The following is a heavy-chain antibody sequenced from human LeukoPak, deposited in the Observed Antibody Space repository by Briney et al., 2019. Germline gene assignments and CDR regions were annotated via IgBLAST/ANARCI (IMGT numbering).Heavy chain of an antibody. Sequence: PGGSLRLSCAASGFTVSSNYMNWVRQAPGKGLEWVSVTYIGGSTYYADSMKGRFTISRDNSKNTLYLQMNSLRAEDTAVYYCARGSTEFDYWGQGTLVTVSS. V-gene: IGHV3-53*01. CDR1: GFTVSSNY. J-gene: IGHJ4*02. CDR3: ARGSTEFDY. CDR2: TYIGGST.